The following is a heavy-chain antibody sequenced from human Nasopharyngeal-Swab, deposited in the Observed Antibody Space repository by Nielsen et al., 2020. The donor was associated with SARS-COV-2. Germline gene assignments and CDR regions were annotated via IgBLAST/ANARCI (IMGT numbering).Heavy chain of an antibody. CDR2: INDRGNM. CDR1: GGSFSGYY. V-gene: IGHV4-34*10. CDR3: ARAPSSFQFFFRERGEAFDV. J-gene: IGHJ3*01. Sequence: GSLRLSCGVHGGSFSGYYWNWIRQSPEKGLQWIGEINDRGNMVHNPSLKSRVTMSVDTSKNQFSLRLSSVTAADTAVYYCARAPSSFQFFFRERGEAFDVWGQGTTVIVSS. D-gene: IGHD3-16*02.